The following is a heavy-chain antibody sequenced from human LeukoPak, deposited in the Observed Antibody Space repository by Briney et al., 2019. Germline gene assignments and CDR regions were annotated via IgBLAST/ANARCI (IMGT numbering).Heavy chain of an antibody. CDR1: GGSISSNSHY. CDR3: ARSSDYQGSERALGHY. Sequence: SETLSLTCTVSGGSISSNSHYWGWIRQPPGKGLEWVGSIYSSGTTYYNPSLRSRLTISEDTSKNLFSLKLGSVAAADTAVYYCARSSDYQGSERALGHYWGQGTLVTVSS. V-gene: IGHV4-39*01. CDR2: IYSSGTT. J-gene: IGHJ4*02. D-gene: IGHD3-10*01.